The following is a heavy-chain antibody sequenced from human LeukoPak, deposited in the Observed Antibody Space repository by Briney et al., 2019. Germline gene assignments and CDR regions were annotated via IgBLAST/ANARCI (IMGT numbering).Heavy chain of an antibody. CDR3: ARLEVLYYYDSSGYHHYYFDY. V-gene: IGHV5-51*01. CDR2: IYPGDSDT. Sequence: GESLKISCKGSGYSFTSYWIGWVRQMPGKGLEWMGIIYPGDSDTRYSPSFQGQVTISADKSISTAYLQWSSLKASDTAMYYCARLEVLYYYDSSGYHHYYFDYWGQGTLVTVSS. D-gene: IGHD3-22*01. CDR1: GYSFTSYW. J-gene: IGHJ4*02.